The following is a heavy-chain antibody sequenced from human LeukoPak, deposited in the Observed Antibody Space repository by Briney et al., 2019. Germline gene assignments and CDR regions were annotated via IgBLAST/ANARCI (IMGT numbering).Heavy chain of an antibody. CDR2: IYSGGST. CDR1: GFTVSSNY. Sequence: GGSLRLSCAASGFTVSSNYMSWVRQAPGKGLEWVSVIYSGGSTYYADSVKGRFTISRDKSKNTLYLQMNSLRAEDTAVYYCASHHYDFWSGYIFDYWGQGTLVTVSS. CDR3: ASHHYDFWSGYIFDY. V-gene: IGHV3-53*01. J-gene: IGHJ4*02. D-gene: IGHD3-3*01.